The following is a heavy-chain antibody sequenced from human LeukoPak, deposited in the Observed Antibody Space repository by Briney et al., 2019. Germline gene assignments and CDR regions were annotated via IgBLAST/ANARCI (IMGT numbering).Heavy chain of an antibody. CDR3: AKARSVGIVGY. D-gene: IGHD3-22*01. CDR2: INTDGSST. V-gene: IGHV3-74*01. CDR1: GFTFSSYW. J-gene: IGHJ4*02. Sequence: SGGSLRLSCAASGFTFSSYWMHWVRQAPGKGLVWVSRINTDGSSTSYADSVKGRFTISRDNSKNTLYLQMNSLRAEDTAVYYCAKARSVGIVGYWGQGTLVTVSS.